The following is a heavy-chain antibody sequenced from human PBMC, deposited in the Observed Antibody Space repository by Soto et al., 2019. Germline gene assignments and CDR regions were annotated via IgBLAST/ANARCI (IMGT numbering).Heavy chain of an antibody. J-gene: IGHJ4*02. V-gene: IGHV3-23*01. Sequence: EVQLLESGGGLVQPGGSLRLSCAASGFTFSSYAMSWVRQAPGKGLEWVSAISGSGGSTYYADSVKGRFTISRDNSKNTLYLQMNSLRAEDTAVYYCAKAQTPTYSSSTSCSGTFDYWGQGTLVTVSS. CDR2: ISGSGGST. D-gene: IGHD2-2*01. CDR1: GFTFSSYA. CDR3: AKAQTPTYSSSTSCSGTFDY.